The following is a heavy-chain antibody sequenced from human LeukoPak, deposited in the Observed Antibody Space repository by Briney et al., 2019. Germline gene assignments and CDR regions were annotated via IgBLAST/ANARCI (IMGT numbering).Heavy chain of an antibody. V-gene: IGHV3-33*01. J-gene: IGHJ4*02. CDR3: ARDRWYDGCGYIAAFDY. CDR1: GFTFSRFG. Sequence: GGSLRLSCEASGFTFSRFGMHCVRQAPGKGLEWVAVIWYDGSNQDYADSVKGRFTISRDNSKNTLYLQVSSLRAEDTAVYYCARDRWYDGCGYIAAFDYWGQGTLVTVS. CDR2: IWYDGSNQ. D-gene: IGHD3-22*01.